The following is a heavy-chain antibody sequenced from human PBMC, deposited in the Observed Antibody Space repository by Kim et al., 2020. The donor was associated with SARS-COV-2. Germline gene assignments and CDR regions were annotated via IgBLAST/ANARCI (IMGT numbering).Heavy chain of an antibody. D-gene: IGHD2-15*01. CDR3: ARDIVVVVAATQYYYYGMDV. CDR2: INPSGGST. J-gene: IGHJ6*02. Sequence: ASVKVSCKASGYTFTSYYMHWVRQAPGQGLEWMGIINPSGGSTSYAQKFQGRVTMTRDTSTSTVYMELSSLRSEDTAVYYCARDIVVVVAATQYYYYGMDVWGQGTTVTVSS. V-gene: IGHV1-46*01. CDR1: GYTFTSYY.